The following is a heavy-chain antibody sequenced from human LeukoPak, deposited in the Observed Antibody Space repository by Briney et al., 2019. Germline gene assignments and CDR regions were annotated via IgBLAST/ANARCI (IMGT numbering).Heavy chain of an antibody. J-gene: IGHJ4*02. CDR2: MNPDSGNT. CDR3: ARRTVGARRTNDF. Sequence: GASVKVSCKASGYSFINYDINWVRQATGQGLEWMGWMNPDSGNTGYAQKFQGRVTMTRDTSISTAYMELSSLNSDDTAMYYCARRTVGARRTNDFWGQGTLVTVSS. CDR1: GYSFINYD. V-gene: IGHV1-8*01. D-gene: IGHD1-26*01.